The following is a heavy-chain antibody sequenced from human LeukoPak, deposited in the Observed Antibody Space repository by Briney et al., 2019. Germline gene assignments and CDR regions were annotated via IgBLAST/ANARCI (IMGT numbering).Heavy chain of an antibody. CDR1: GFTFSSYA. Sequence: PGGSLRLSCAASGFTFSSYAMSWVRQAPGKGLEWVSAISGSGGSTYYADSVKGRFTTSRDNSKNTLYLQMNSLRAEDTAVYYCAKATMVRGESPFDYWGQGTLVTVSS. V-gene: IGHV3-23*01. CDR2: ISGSGGST. J-gene: IGHJ4*02. CDR3: AKATMVRGESPFDY. D-gene: IGHD3-10*01.